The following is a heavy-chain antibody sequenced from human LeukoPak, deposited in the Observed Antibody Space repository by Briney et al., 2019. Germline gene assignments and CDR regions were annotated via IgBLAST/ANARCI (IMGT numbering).Heavy chain of an antibody. V-gene: IGHV5-51*01. CDR3: ARLPLGTTDGYYYYGMDV. D-gene: IGHD2-2*01. CDR1: GYSFTSYW. CDR2: IYPGDSDT. Sequence: GESLKISCKGSGYSFTSYWIGWVRQMPGKGLEWVGFIYPGDSDTRYSPSFQGQVTISADKSISTAYLQWSSLKASDTAMYYCARLPLGTTDGYYYYGMDVWGQGTTVTVSS. J-gene: IGHJ6*02.